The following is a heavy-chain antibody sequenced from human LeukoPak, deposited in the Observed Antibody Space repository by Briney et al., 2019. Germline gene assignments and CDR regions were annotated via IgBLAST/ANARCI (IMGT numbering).Heavy chain of an antibody. Sequence: GGSLRLSCAASGFTFSNAWMNWVHQAPGKGLEWVGRIKSKAYGGTIDYAAPVKGRYTISRDDSKNTLYLQMNSLKTEDTAVYYCTTDYGSSISSYYYYGMDVWGQGTTVTVSS. CDR2: IKSKAYGGTI. V-gene: IGHV3-15*07. CDR1: GFTFSNAW. D-gene: IGHD2-21*01. J-gene: IGHJ6*02. CDR3: TTDYGSSISSYYYYGMDV.